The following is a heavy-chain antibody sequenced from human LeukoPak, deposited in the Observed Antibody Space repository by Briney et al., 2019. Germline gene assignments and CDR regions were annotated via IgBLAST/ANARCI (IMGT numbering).Heavy chain of an antibody. Sequence: SETLSLACTVSGDFLSSGAYYWGWIRQAPGKGLAWIGSTYYSGSTFYNASFESRVTMSVDTSKNQFSLKLSSVTAADTAVYYCARLWQVTRGAKSEYWGQWILVTVSS. CDR1: GDFLSSGAYY. CDR2: TYYSGST. J-gene: IGHJ4*02. CDR3: ARLWQVTRGAKSEY. V-gene: IGHV4-39*01. D-gene: IGHD4-17*01.